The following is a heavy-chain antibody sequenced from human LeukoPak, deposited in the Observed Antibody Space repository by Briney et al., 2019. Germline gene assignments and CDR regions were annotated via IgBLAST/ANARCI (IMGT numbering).Heavy chain of an antibody. D-gene: IGHD2-21*02. CDR2: IKSKPDGGTT. Sequence: GGSLRLSCAASGFTFSGYWMNWVRQAPGKGLEWVGHIKSKPDGGTTDYAAPVKGRFTISRDDSKNTLYLQMNTLKTEDTAVSYCSTEGLAYCDGDCYSWGQGTLVTVSS. CDR3: STEGLAYCDGDCYS. V-gene: IGHV3-15*01. J-gene: IGHJ5*02. CDR1: GFTFSGYW.